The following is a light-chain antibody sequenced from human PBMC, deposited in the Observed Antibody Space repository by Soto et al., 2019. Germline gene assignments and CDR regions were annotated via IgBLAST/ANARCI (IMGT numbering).Light chain of an antibody. CDR1: QSLLHSNGYNY. CDR2: LGS. J-gene: IGKJ2*01. CDR3: MQALQPPQT. V-gene: IGKV2-28*01. Sequence: DIAMTQSPLSLPVTPGEPASISCRSSQSLLHSNGYNYLDWYLQKPGQSPQLLIYLGSNRASGVPDRFSGSVSGTDFTLKISRVEAEDVGVYYCMQALQPPQTFGQGTKLEIK.